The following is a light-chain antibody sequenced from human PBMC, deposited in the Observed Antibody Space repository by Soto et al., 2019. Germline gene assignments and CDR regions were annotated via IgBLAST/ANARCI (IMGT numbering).Light chain of an antibody. J-gene: IGLJ1*01. Sequence: QSALTQPASVFGSPGQSITISCTGTSSDVGGYNYVSWYQQHPGKAPKLIIYEVSNRPSGVSNRFSGSKSGNTASLTISGLQAEDEADYYCSSYTSSSTPVVFGTGTKLTVL. CDR1: SSDVGGYNY. V-gene: IGLV2-14*01. CDR2: EVS. CDR3: SSYTSSSTPVV.